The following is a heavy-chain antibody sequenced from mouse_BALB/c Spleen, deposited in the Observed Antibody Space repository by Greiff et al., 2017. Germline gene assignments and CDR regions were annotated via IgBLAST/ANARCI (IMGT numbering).Heavy chain of an antibody. J-gene: IGHJ3*01. V-gene: IGHV2-6-5*01. CDR2: IWGGGST. CDR1: GFSLTDYG. D-gene: IGHD1-1*01. Sequence: VKLVESGPGLVAPSQSLSITCTVSGFSLTDYGVSWIRQPPGKGLEWLGVIWGGGSTYYNSALKSRLSISKDNSKSQVFLKMNSLQTDDTAMYYCAKHYYGSSCGFAYWGQGTLVTVSA. CDR3: AKHYYGSSCGFAY.